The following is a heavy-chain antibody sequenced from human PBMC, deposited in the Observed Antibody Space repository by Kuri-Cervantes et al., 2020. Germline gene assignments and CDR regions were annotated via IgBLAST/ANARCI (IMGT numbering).Heavy chain of an antibody. J-gene: IGHJ4*02. V-gene: IGHV1-69*05. Sequence: SVKVSCKASGGTFSSYAISWVRQAPGQGLEWMGGIIPIFGTANYAQKFQGRVTITTDESTSTAYMELSSLRSEDTAVYYCAKEAWYSSGWYLNYWGQGTLVTVSS. CDR2: IIPIFGTA. D-gene: IGHD6-19*01. CDR1: GGTFSSYA. CDR3: AKEAWYSSGWYLNY.